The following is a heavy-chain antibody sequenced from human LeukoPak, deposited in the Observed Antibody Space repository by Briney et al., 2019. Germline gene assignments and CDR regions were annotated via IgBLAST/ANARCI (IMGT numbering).Heavy chain of an antibody. CDR3: TTDLQQWPNDY. CDR1: GYSISSGYY. CDR2: IKSKTDGGTT. V-gene: IGHV3-15*01. Sequence: PSETLSLTCAVSGYSISSGYYWGWIRQPPGKGLEWVGRIKSKTDGGTTDYAAPVKGRFTISRDDSKNTLYLQMNSLKTEDTAVYYCTTDLQQWPNDYWGQGTLVTVSS. J-gene: IGHJ4*02. D-gene: IGHD6-19*01.